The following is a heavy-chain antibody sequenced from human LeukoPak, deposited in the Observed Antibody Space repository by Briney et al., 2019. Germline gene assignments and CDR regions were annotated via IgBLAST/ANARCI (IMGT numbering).Heavy chain of an antibody. Sequence: PGGSLRLSCAASGFTFSSYGMTWVRQAPGKGLEWVSGISGDGSSTDYADSVKGRFTISRDNSKNTLYLQMNSLRAEDTAVYYCVKDYLGGAIADWGQGTLVTVSS. CDR3: VKDYLGGAIAD. CDR2: ISGDGSST. V-gene: IGHV3-23*01. CDR1: GFTFSSYG. J-gene: IGHJ4*02. D-gene: IGHD3-10*01.